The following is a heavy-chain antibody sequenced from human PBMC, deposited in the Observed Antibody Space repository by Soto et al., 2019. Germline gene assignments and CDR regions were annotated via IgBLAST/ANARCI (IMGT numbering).Heavy chain of an antibody. Sequence: QAGGSLRLSCAASGFTFSSHDMHWVRQATGKGLEWVSAIGTAGDTYYPGSVKGRFTISRENAKNSLYLQMNSLRAGDTAVYYCARGSPYYDILTGYDYWGQGTLVTVSS. CDR3: ARGSPYYDILTGYDY. V-gene: IGHV3-13*01. J-gene: IGHJ4*02. D-gene: IGHD3-9*01. CDR1: GFTFSSHD. CDR2: IGTAGDT.